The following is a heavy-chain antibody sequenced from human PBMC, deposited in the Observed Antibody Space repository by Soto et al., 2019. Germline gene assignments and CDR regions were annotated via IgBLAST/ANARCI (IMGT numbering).Heavy chain of an antibody. Sequence: GGSLRLSCAASGFTFSSYGMHWVRQAPGKGLEWVAVIWYDGSNKYYADSVKGRFTISRDNSKNTLYLQMNSLRAEDTAVYYCARDPYCSSTSCYRAAFDIWGQGTMVTVSS. V-gene: IGHV3-33*08. D-gene: IGHD2-2*02. CDR2: IWYDGSNK. CDR3: ARDPYCSSTSCYRAAFDI. J-gene: IGHJ3*02. CDR1: GFTFSSYG.